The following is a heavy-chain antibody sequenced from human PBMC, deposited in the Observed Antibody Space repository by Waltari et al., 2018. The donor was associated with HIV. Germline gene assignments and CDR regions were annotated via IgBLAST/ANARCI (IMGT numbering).Heavy chain of an antibody. CDR1: GGAFFGTL. V-gene: IGHV4-34*02. J-gene: IGHJ2*01. CDR3: ARGPRPSTVTAPGWYFDL. D-gene: IGHD4-17*01. CDR2: MNDGGKA. Sequence: QLDLRQWGTALLKPSETLSRTSAVYGGAFFGTLWSWVRETPGKGLEWIGEMNDGGKANYNPALKSRVSMSIDPSKKQFTLKLRSVTAADTAVYYCARGPRPSTVTAPGWYFDLWGRGTLVTVSS.